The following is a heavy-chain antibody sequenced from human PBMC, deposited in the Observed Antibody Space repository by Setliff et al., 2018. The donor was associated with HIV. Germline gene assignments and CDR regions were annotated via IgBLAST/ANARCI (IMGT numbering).Heavy chain of an antibody. D-gene: IGHD3-3*01. CDR3: ASPFGVVTLNYYYYMDV. J-gene: IGHJ6*03. CDR1: GGTFSSYA. Sequence: ASVKVSCKASGGTFSSYAISWVRQAPGQGLERMGGIIPILGIANYAQKFQGRVTITADKSTSTAYMELSSLRSEDTAVYYCASPFGVVTLNYYYYMDVWGKGTTVTVSS. V-gene: IGHV1-69*10. CDR2: IIPILGIA.